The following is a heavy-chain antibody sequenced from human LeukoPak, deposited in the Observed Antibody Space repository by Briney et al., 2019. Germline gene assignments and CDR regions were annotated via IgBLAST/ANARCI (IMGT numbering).Heavy chain of an antibody. CDR3: ARENSGYMYFDY. Sequence: GGSLRLSCAASGFTVSSNYMSWVRQAPGKGLEWVSVIYSGGSTYYADSVKGRFTISRDNSKNTLYLQMNSLRAEDTAVYYCARENSGYMYFDYWGQGTLVTVSS. CDR2: IYSGGST. D-gene: IGHD3-22*01. CDR1: GFTVSSNY. V-gene: IGHV3-53*01. J-gene: IGHJ4*02.